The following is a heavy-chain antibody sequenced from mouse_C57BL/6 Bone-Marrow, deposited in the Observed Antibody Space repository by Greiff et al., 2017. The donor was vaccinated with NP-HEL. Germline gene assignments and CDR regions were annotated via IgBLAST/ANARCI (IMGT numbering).Heavy chain of an antibody. D-gene: IGHD3-2*02. CDR3: ARDSGYAFDY. CDR1: GYTFTSYW. V-gene: IGHV1-53*01. CDR2: INPSNGGT. Sequence: QVQLQQPGTELVKPGASVKLSCKASGYTFTSYWLHWVKQRPGQGLEWIGNINPSNGGTDYNEKFKNQATLTVDKSSSTAYMQLSSLTSEDSAVYSCARDSGYAFDYWGQGTTLTVSS. J-gene: IGHJ2*01.